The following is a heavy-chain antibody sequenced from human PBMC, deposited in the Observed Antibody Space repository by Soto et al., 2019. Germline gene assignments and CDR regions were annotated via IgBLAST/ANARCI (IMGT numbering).Heavy chain of an antibody. J-gene: IGHJ4*02. V-gene: IGHV3-64D*06. CDR2: ISTNGGNT. Sequence: EVQLVESGGGLVQPGGSLRLSCSASGFTFSIYAMHWVRQAPGKGLEYVSSISTNGGNTHNADSVKGRFTISRDTSKNTHYLQMSNLRAEDTAVYYCVKGEYYYDSAAYYPFDHWGQGTLVIVSS. D-gene: IGHD3-22*01. CDR1: GFTFSIYA. CDR3: VKGEYYYDSAAYYPFDH.